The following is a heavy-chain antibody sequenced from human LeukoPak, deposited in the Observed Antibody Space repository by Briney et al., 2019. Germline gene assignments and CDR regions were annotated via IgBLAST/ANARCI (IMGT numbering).Heavy chain of an antibody. Sequence: SETLSLTCAVYGGSFSGYYWSWIRQPPGKGLEWIGEINHSGSTNYNPSLKSRVTISVDTSKNQFSLKLSSVTAADTAVYYCARQSLGVGATYFDYWGQGTLVTVSS. J-gene: IGHJ4*02. V-gene: IGHV4-34*01. CDR1: GGSFSGYY. CDR3: ARQSLGVGATYFDY. D-gene: IGHD1-26*01. CDR2: INHSGST.